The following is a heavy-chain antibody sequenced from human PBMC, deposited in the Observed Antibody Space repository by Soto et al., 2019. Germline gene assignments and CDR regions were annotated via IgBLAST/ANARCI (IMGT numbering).Heavy chain of an antibody. CDR1: GGSISSYY. CDR2: IYTSGST. J-gene: IGHJ4*02. CDR3: ARACSSSSCYDVFDY. V-gene: IGHV4-4*07. Sequence: SETLSLTCTVSGGSISSYYWSWIRQPAGKGLEWIGRIYTSGSTNYNPSLKSRVTMSVDTSKNQFSLKLSSVTAADTAVYYCARACSSSSCYDVFDYWGQGTLVTVSS. D-gene: IGHD2-2*01.